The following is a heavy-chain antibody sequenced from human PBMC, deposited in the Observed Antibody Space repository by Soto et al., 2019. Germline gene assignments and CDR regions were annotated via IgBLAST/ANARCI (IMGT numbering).Heavy chain of an antibody. CDR3: ASSIVGATRFDY. V-gene: IGHV4-59*01. Sequence: SITCTVSVGSISIYYWSCIRQPPCKGLDGIGYIYYSGSTNYNPSLKSRVTISVDTSKNQFSLKLSSVTAADTAVYYCASSIVGATRFDYWGQGTLVTVSS. J-gene: IGHJ4*02. CDR1: VGSISIYY. D-gene: IGHD1-26*01. CDR2: IYYSGST.